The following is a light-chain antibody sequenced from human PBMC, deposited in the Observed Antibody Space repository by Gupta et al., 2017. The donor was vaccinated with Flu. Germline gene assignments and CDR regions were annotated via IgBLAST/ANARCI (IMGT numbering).Light chain of an antibody. Sequence: LGERATINCKSSQSVLYSSNNKNYLAWYQQKPRQPPKLLIYWASTRESGVPDRFSGSGSGTDFTLTISSLQAEDAAVYYCQQYDSAPPWTSGQGTKVEIK. V-gene: IGKV4-1*01. CDR1: QSVLYSSNNKNY. CDR2: WAS. CDR3: QQYDSAPPWT. J-gene: IGKJ1*01.